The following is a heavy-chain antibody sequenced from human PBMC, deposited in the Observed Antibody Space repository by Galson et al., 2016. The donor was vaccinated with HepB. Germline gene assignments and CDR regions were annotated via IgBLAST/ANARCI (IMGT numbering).Heavy chain of an antibody. D-gene: IGHD3-9*01. Sequence: SETLSLTCTVSGGSIGNYYWTWIRQPPGKGLEWIGYILYRGSTRYNPSLKGRVTISVDTSKNQLSLALTSVTAADTAVYYCARGNYDVLNFHFYFDYWGQGTLATVSS. CDR1: GGSIGNYY. CDR3: ARGNYDVLNFHFYFDY. V-gene: IGHV4-59*01. J-gene: IGHJ4*02. CDR2: ILYRGST.